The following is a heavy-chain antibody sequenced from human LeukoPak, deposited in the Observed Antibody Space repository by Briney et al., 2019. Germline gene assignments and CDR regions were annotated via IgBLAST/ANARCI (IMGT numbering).Heavy chain of an antibody. Sequence: PSETLSLTCTVSGGSISSRSYYWGWIRQPPGKGLEWIGSIYYGGSTYYNSSLKSRVTISVDTSKNQFSLKLSSVTAADTAVYYCATLGQLVRFYFSDHWGQGTLVTVSS. V-gene: IGHV4-39*01. D-gene: IGHD6-6*01. CDR3: ATLGQLVRFYFSDH. CDR2: IYYGGST. CDR1: GGSISSRSYY. J-gene: IGHJ4*02.